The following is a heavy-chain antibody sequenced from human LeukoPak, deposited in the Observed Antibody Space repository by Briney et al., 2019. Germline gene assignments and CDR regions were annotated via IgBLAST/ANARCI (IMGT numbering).Heavy chain of an antibody. J-gene: IGHJ3*02. Sequence: GASVKVSCKASGYTFTGYYMHWVRQAPGQGLEWMGWINPNSGGANYAQKLQGRVTMTTDTSTSTAYMELRSLRSDDTAVYYCAAVGEDDAFDIWGQGTMVTVSS. CDR2: INPNSGGA. D-gene: IGHD3-10*01. V-gene: IGHV1-2*02. CDR1: GYTFTGYY. CDR3: AAVGEDDAFDI.